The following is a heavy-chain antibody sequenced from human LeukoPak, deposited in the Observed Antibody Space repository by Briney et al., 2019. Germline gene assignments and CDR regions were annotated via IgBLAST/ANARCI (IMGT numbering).Heavy chain of an antibody. Sequence: PSQTPSLTCTVSGGSISSGGYYWSWIRQPPGKGLEWIGYIYHSGSTYYNPSLKSRVTISVDRSKNQFSLKLSSVTAADTAVYYCARTESRAVVTSDYWGQGTLVTVSS. CDR3: ARTESRAVVTSDY. J-gene: IGHJ4*02. V-gene: IGHV4-30-2*01. D-gene: IGHD4-23*01. CDR2: IYHSGST. CDR1: GGSISSGGYY.